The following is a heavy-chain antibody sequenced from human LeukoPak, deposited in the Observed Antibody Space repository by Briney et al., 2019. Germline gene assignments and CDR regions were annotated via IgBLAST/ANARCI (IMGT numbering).Heavy chain of an antibody. CDR2: ISASGGRT. CDR3: AKDPNGDYVGGFDM. V-gene: IGHV3-23*01. J-gene: IGHJ3*02. CDR1: GFTLINYA. D-gene: IGHD4-17*01. Sequence: GGALRLSCAVSGFTLINYAMSWVRPAPGRGLEFVSGISASGGRTYYADSVKGRFTIFRDNSKNTFNLQMNSLRVEDTALYYCAKDPNGDYVGGFDMRGQGTLVTVSS.